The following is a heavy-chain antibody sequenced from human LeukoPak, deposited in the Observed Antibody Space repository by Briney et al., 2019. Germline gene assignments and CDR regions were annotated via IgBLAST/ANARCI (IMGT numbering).Heavy chain of an antibody. CDR2: IHHGGST. D-gene: IGHD1-26*01. Sequence: SQTLSLTCTVSGGSISSGGYYWSWIRQHPGKGPEWIGYIHHGGSTYYNPSLKSRVSISVDTSMNQFFLNLTSVTAADTAIYFCARVVGDYFDYWGQGTLVTVSS. CDR1: GGSISSGGYY. V-gene: IGHV4-31*03. J-gene: IGHJ4*02. CDR3: ARVVGDYFDY.